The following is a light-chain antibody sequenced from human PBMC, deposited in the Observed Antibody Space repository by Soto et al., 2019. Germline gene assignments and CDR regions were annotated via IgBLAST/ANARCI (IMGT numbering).Light chain of an antibody. V-gene: IGLV2-14*01. CDR2: EVS. J-gene: IGLJ1*01. CDR3: SSYTSSSTYV. CDR1: NSDVGGYSY. Sequence: QSALTQPPSASGSPGQSVTISCTGTNSDVGGYSYVSWYQQHPGKAPKLMIYEVSNRPSGVSNRFSGSKSGNTASLTISGLQAEDEADYYCSSYTSSSTYVFGTGTKLTVL.